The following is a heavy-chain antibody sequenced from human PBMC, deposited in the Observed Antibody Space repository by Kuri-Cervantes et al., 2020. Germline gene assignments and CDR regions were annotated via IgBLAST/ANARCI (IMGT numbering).Heavy chain of an antibody. CDR1: GFTFSSFA. V-gene: IGHV3-23*01. CDR2: ISGTATNT. Sequence: GESLKISCAASGFTFSSFAMSWVRQAPGKGLEWVSAISGTATNTYYADSVKGRFTISRDNSKTTLYLQMNSLRADDTAVYYCAKEASIAVAGLPDYYYYMDVWGKGTTVTVSS. D-gene: IGHD6-19*01. CDR3: AKEASIAVAGLPDYYYYMDV. J-gene: IGHJ6*03.